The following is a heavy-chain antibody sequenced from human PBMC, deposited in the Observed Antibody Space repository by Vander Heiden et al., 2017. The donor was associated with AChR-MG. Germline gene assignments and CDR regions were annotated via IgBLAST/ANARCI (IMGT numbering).Heavy chain of an antibody. Sequence: QLQLQESGPGLVKPSQTLSLTCTVTGCSISSGGYSSSWIRQHPGKGLEWIGYIYYSGSTYYNPSLKSRVTISVDTSKNQFSLKLSSVTAADTAVYYCARDHPYCSSTSCSYYYYYGMDVWGQGPTVTVSS. V-gene: IGHV4-31*03. J-gene: IGHJ6*02. CDR1: GCSISSGGYS. CDR2: IYYSGST. CDR3: ARDHPYCSSTSCSYYYYYGMDV. D-gene: IGHD2-2*01.